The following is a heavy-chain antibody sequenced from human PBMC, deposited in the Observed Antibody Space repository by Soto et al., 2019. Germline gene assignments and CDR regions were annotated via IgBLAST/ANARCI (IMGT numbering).Heavy chain of an antibody. V-gene: IGHV3-64D*06. CDR3: VKSRGGNNFDFFD. J-gene: IGHJ4*02. D-gene: IGHD5-12*01. CDR2: VRGNGDPP. Sequence: GWSLRLACSSSVFTFISYAMQWVRQAPGKGLEYVSGVRGNGDPPFYADSVKGRFTISRDNSKNTLYLQMSSLSADDTAVYYCVKSRGGNNFDFFDWGQGALVTVSS. CDR1: VFTFISYA.